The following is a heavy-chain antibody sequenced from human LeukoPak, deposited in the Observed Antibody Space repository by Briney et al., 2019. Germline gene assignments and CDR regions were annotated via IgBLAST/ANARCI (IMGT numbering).Heavy chain of an antibody. CDR3: ARARHSGSYYGFDS. Sequence: TGGSLRLSCAASGFTFSSYWMHWVRQAPGKGLVWVSRINSDGSSTSYADSVKGRFTISRDNAKNTLYLQMNSLRAEDTAVYYCARARHSGSYYGFDSWGQGTLVTVSS. J-gene: IGHJ4*02. V-gene: IGHV3-74*01. CDR1: GFTFSSYW. CDR2: INSDGSST. D-gene: IGHD1-26*01.